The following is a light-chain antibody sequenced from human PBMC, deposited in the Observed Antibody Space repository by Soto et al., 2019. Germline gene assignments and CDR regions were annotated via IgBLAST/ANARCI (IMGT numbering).Light chain of an antibody. CDR2: DAS. V-gene: IGKV1-5*01. Sequence: DIQMTQSPSTLSASVGDRVTITCRASQSMNDWLAWYQQKPGKAPKVLIYDASSLQSGVPSRFSGSGSGTEFTLTIDSLQSDDVAIYYCRRYNAFSQTFGQGTKVEI. J-gene: IGKJ1*01. CDR3: RRYNAFSQT. CDR1: QSMNDW.